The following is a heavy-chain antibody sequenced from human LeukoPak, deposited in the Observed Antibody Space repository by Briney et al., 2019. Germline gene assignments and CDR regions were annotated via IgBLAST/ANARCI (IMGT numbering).Heavy chain of an antibody. CDR3: ARDVEELYYDSSGYIDY. J-gene: IGHJ4*02. Sequence: GGSLRLSCAASGFTFSSYAMHWVRQAPGKGLEWVAVISYDGSNKYYADSVKGRFTISRDNSKNTLYLQMNSLRAEDTAVYYCARDVEELYYDSSGYIDYWGQGTLVTVSS. CDR1: GFTFSSYA. V-gene: IGHV3-30-3*01. D-gene: IGHD3-22*01. CDR2: ISYDGSNK.